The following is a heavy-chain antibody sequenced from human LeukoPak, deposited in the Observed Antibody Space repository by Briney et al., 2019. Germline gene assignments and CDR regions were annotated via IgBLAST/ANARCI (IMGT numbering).Heavy chain of an antibody. J-gene: IGHJ4*02. V-gene: IGHV3-30*04. CDR2: ISYDGSNE. D-gene: IGHD3-22*01. CDR3: ARDLDDSSGYYYGYFDY. CDR1: GFTFSSYA. Sequence: GGSLRLSCAASGFTFSSYAMHWVRQAPGKGLEWVAVISYDGSNEYYADSVKGRFTISRDNSKNTLYLQMNSLRAEDTAVYYCARDLDDSSGYYYGYFDYWGQGTLVTVSS.